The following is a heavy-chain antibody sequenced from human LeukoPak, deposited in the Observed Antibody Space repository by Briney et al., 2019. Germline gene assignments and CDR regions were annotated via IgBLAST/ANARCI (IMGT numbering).Heavy chain of an antibody. CDR3: GTGGAMVRGVIVPEYYLDY. Sequence: ASVKVSCKVSGYTLTELSMHWVRQAPGKGLEWMGGFDPEDGETIYAQEFQGRVTMTEDTSTDTAYMELSSLRSEDTAVYYCGTGGAMVRGVIVPEYYLDYWGQGTLVTVSS. J-gene: IGHJ4*02. D-gene: IGHD3-10*01. CDR1: GYTLTELS. V-gene: IGHV1-24*01. CDR2: FDPEDGET.